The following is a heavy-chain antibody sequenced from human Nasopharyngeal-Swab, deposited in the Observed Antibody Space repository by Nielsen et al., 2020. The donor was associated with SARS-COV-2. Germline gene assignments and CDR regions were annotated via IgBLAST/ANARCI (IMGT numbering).Heavy chain of an antibody. CDR1: GYTFTSYG. J-gene: IGHJ4*02. CDR3: ASFASDCSGGSCYLSSFDY. V-gene: IGHV1-18*04. Sequence: ASVKVSCKASGYTFTSYGISWVRQAPGQGLEWMGWISAYNGNTNYAQKLQGRVTMTTDTSTSTAYMELRSLRSDDTAAYYCASFASDCSGGSCYLSSFDYWGQGTLVTVSS. D-gene: IGHD2-15*01. CDR2: ISAYNGNT.